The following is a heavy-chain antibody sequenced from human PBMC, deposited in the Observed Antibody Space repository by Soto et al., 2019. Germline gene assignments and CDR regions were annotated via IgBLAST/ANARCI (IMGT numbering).Heavy chain of an antibody. D-gene: IGHD2-15*01. CDR1: GFTFSTYW. V-gene: IGHV3-7*01. J-gene: IGHJ3*02. CDR2: IKPDGSDK. CDR3: AREGRLLGAFDI. Sequence: EVQLVESGGGLVQPGGSLRLSCAISGFTFSTYWMAWARQAPGKGLEWVANIKPDGSDKYYVDSVKGRFTISRDNAKNSLYLQINSLRAEDTAVYYCAREGRLLGAFDIWGQGTLVTVSS.